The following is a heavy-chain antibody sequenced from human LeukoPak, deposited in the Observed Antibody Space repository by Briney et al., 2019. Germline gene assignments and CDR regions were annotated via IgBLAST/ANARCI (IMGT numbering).Heavy chain of an antibody. CDR1: GFSFSHVW. D-gene: IGHD3-10*01. V-gene: IGHV3-15*01. J-gene: IGHJ5*02. CDR3: TTHLWFGELLFNP. Sequence: GGSLRLSCTASGFSFSHVWMNWVRQAPGKGLEWVGRIKSKTDGGTTDYAAPVKGRFTTSRDDSENTLYLQMNSLKTEDTAVYYCTTHLWFGELLFNPWGQGTLVTVSS. CDR2: IKSKTDGGTT.